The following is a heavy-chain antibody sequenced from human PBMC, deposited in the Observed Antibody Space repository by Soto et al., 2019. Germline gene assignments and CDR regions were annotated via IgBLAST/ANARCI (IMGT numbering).Heavy chain of an antibody. V-gene: IGHV4-59*01. CDR3: TRGWGGPYYFDS. CDR1: GDSLSSYY. Sequence: QVQLQELGPGLVKPSETLSLTCNVSGDSLSSYYWIWIRQPPGKGLEWIGHIYHSGSTNYNPSLKSRVTISVDASKNQFSLELTSVTAADTAVYYCTRGWGGPYYFDSWGQGTPVTVSS. D-gene: IGHD3-16*01. CDR2: IYHSGST. J-gene: IGHJ4*02.